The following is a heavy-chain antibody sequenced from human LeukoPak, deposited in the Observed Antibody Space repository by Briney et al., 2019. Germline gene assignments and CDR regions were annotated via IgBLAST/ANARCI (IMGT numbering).Heavy chain of an antibody. CDR3: ARVAAAGGGNWFDP. CDR2: IYYSGST. Sequence: PSETLSLTCIVSGGSISSNYWSWIRQPPGKGLEWIGYIYYSGSTNYNPSLKSRVTISVDTSKNQFSLKLSSVTAADTAVYYCARVAAAGGGNWFDPWGQGTLVTVSS. V-gene: IGHV4-59*01. J-gene: IGHJ5*02. D-gene: IGHD6-13*01. CDR1: GGSISSNY.